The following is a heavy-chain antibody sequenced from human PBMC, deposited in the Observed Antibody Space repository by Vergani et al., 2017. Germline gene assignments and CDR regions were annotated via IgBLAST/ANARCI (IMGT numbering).Heavy chain of an antibody. D-gene: IGHD2-2*01. CDR1: GFTFSSYA. CDR3: AKDLYCSSTCDDAFDI. Sequence: EVQLLESGGGLVQPGGSLRLSCAASGFTFSSYAMSWVRQAPGKGLEWVSAISGSGGSTYYADSVKGRFTISRDNSKNTLYLQMNSLRAEDTAVYYCAKDLYCSSTCDDAFDIWGQGTMVTVSS. CDR2: ISGSGGST. V-gene: IGHV3-23*01. J-gene: IGHJ3*02.